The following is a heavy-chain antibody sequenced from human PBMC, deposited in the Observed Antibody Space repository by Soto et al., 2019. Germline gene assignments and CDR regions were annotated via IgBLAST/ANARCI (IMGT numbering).Heavy chain of an antibody. Sequence: PGGSLRLSCAASGFTFSSYSMNWVRQAPGKGLEWVSSISSSSSYIYYADSVKGRFTISRDNAKNSLYLQMSSLRAEDTAVYYCASTRSGQLRGFSFWGQGTLVTVSS. J-gene: IGHJ4*02. V-gene: IGHV3-21*01. CDR3: ASTRSGQLRGFSF. D-gene: IGHD3-16*02. CDR2: ISSSSSYI. CDR1: GFTFSSYS.